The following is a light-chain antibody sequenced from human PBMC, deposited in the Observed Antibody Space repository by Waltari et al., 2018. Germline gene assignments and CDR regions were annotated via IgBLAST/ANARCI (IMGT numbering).Light chain of an antibody. CDR1: QSVSRY. Sequence: EIALTQSPGTLSLSPGERATLSCRASQSVSRYLAWYQQKPGQAPRLLIYDASTRATVIPDRFSGSGSGTDFSLTISRLEPEDFAVYYCQKYGRLPATFGQGTKVEIK. V-gene: IGKV3-20*01. J-gene: IGKJ1*01. CDR3: QKYGRLPAT. CDR2: DAS.